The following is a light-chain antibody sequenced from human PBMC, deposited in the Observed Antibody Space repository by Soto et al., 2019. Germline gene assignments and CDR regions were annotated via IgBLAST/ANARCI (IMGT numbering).Light chain of an antibody. V-gene: IGLV1-44*01. CDR2: SNN. J-gene: IGLJ1*01. Sequence: QLVLTQPPSASGTPGQRVTISCSGSTSNIGSNTVNWYQQLPGTAPKLVIYSNNQRPSGVPDRFSGSRSDTSASLAISGLQSEDEADYYCAAWDDSLNAYVFGTGTKLTVL. CDR1: TSNIGSNT. CDR3: AAWDDSLNAYV.